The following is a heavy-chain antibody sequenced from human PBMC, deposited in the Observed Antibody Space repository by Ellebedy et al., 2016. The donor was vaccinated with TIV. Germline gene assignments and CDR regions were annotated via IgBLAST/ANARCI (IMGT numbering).Heavy chain of an antibody. CDR3: TRRGVSGDYGSPGDY. CDR2: IYSDGST. CDR1: GFTVSSNY. J-gene: IGHJ4*02. Sequence: PGGSLRLSCAASGFTVSSNYMNWVRQAPGKGLEWVSVIYSDGSTYYIDSVKGRFPISRDNSKNTLYLQMNSLRVEDTAVYYCTRRGVSGDYGSPGDYWGPGTLVTVSS. D-gene: IGHD3-22*01. V-gene: IGHV3-53*01.